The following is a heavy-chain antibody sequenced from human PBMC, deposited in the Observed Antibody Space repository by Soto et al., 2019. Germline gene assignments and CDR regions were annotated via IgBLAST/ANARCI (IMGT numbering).Heavy chain of an antibody. Sequence: ASVKVSCKASGYTFNSYDIYWVRQATGQGLEWMGWMNPNSGNTGYAQKFKGRVTMTRDTSISTAYVELSSLRSEDTAVYYCARGNSAYIDKYYGMDVWGQGTTVPVSS. J-gene: IGHJ6*02. CDR1: GYTFNSYD. CDR2: MNPNSGNT. D-gene: IGHD3-22*01. V-gene: IGHV1-8*01. CDR3: ARGNSAYIDKYYGMDV.